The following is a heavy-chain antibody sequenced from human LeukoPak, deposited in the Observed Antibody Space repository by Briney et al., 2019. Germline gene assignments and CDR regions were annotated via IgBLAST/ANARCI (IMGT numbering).Heavy chain of an antibody. V-gene: IGHV4-59*01. CDR1: GGSISSYY. Sequence: SETLSLTCTVSGGSISSYYWSWIRQPPGKGLEWIGYIYYSGSTNYNPSLKSRVTIPVDTSKNQFSLKLSSVTAADTAVYYCARARGFAFDIWGQGTMVTVSS. J-gene: IGHJ3*02. CDR3: ARARGFAFDI. D-gene: IGHD3-10*01. CDR2: IYYSGST.